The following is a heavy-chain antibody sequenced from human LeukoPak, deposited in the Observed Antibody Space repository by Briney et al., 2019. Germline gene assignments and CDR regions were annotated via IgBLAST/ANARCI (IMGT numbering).Heavy chain of an antibody. Sequence: PGGSLRLSCAASGFTFSSYGMHWVRQAPGKGLEWVAVIWYDGSNKYYADSVKGRFTISRDNSKNSLYLQMNSLRAEDTAVYYCARVLRGSYTGDYFDYWGQGTLVTVSS. CDR1: GFTFSSYG. J-gene: IGHJ4*02. V-gene: IGHV3-33*01. CDR3: ARVLRGSYTGDYFDY. CDR2: IWYDGSNK. D-gene: IGHD1-26*01.